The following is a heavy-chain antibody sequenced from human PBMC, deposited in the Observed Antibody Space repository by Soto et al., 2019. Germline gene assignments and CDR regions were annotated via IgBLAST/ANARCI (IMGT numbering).Heavy chain of an antibody. CDR1: GGSISSGDYY. D-gene: IGHD6-6*01. Sequence: QVQLQESGPGLVKPSQTLSITCTVSGGSISSGDYYWSWIRQPPGKGLEWIGYIYYSGSTYYNPSLKSRVTISVDTSKNQFSLKLSSVTAADTAVYYCARLIAARRIWFDPWGQGTLVTVSS. V-gene: IGHV4-30-4*01. CDR3: ARLIAARRIWFDP. J-gene: IGHJ5*02. CDR2: IYYSGST.